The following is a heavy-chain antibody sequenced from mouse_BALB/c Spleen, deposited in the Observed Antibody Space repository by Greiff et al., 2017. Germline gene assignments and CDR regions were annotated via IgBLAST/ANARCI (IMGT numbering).Heavy chain of an antibody. CDR3: TRSLYGNYVDY. CDR1: GYTFTSYW. Sequence: VQLQQPGAELVRPGASVKLSCTASGYTFTSYWINWVKQRPGQGLEWIGNIYPSDSYTNYNQKFKDKATLTVDKSSSTAYMKLSSPTSEDSAVYYCTRSLYGNYVDYWGQGTTLTVSS. D-gene: IGHD2-1*01. J-gene: IGHJ2*01. V-gene: IGHV1-69*02. CDR2: IYPSDSYT.